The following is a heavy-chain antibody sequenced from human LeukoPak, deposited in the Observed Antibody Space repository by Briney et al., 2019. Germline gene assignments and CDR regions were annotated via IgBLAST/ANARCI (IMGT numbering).Heavy chain of an antibody. CDR2: IYSGGST. V-gene: IGHV3-53*01. Sequence: GGSLRLSCAASGFTVSSNYMSWVRQAPGRGLEWVSVIYSGGSTYYADSVKGRFTISRDNSKNTLYLQMNSLRAEDTAVYYCARDLGISENGERWLQASDAFDIWGQGTMVTVSS. J-gene: IGHJ3*02. D-gene: IGHD5-24*01. CDR1: GFTVSSNY. CDR3: ARDLGISENGERWLQASDAFDI.